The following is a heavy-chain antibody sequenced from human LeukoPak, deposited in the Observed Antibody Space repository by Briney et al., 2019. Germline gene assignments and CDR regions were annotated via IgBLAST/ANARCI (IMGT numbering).Heavy chain of an antibody. Sequence: QPGGSLRLSCAASGFTFSNAWMSWVRQAPGKGLEWVSAISGSGGSTYYADSVKGRFTISRDNSKNTLYLQMNSLRAEDTAVYYCAKGLLGKSFPLARQAPSFDYWGQGTLVTVSS. J-gene: IGHJ4*02. CDR1: GFTFSNAW. CDR3: AKGLLGKSFPLARQAPSFDY. CDR2: ISGSGGST. D-gene: IGHD1-1*01. V-gene: IGHV3-23*01.